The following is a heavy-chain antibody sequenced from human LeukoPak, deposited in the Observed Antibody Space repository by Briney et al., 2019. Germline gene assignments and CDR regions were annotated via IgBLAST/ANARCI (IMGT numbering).Heavy chain of an antibody. CDR3: ARDSPPLYSSGWYGVGPP. Sequence: SETLSLTCAVYGGSFSGYYWSWIRQPPGKGLEWIGEINHSGSTNYNPSLKSRVTISVDTSKNQFSLKLSSVTAADTAVYYCARDSPPLYSSGWYGVGPPWGQGTLVTVSS. CDR1: GGSFSGYY. J-gene: IGHJ4*02. CDR2: INHSGST. D-gene: IGHD6-19*01. V-gene: IGHV4-34*01.